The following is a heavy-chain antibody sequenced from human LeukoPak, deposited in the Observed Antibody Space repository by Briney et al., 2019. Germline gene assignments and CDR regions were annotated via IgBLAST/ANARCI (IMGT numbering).Heavy chain of an antibody. J-gene: IGHJ4*02. CDR3: AKDSRGYGGY. CDR1: GFTFSSYA. D-gene: IGHD5-12*01. Sequence: GGSLRLSCAASGFTFSSYAMSWVRQAPAKGLEWVSVISGSGTSTYYADSVKGRFTISRDNSKNTLYLQMNSLRAEDTAVYYCAKDSRGYGGYWGQGTLVTVSS. CDR2: ISGSGTST. V-gene: IGHV3-23*01.